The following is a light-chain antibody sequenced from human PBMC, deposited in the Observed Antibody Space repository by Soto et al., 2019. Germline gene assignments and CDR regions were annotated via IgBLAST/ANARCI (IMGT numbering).Light chain of an antibody. CDR3: LQDYNYQYT. V-gene: IGKV1-6*01. CDR1: QGIRND. CDR2: GAS. J-gene: IGKJ2*01. Sequence: AIQMTHSPSSLSASVGDRVTITCRASQGIRNDLGWYQQKSGKAPKLLIYGASSLQSGVPSRFSGSGSGTDLAVTISSLQPEDFATYHCLQDYNYQYTFGQGTKVDIK.